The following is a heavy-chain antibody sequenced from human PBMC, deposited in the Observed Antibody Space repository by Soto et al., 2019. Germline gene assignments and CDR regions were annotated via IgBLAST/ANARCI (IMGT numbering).Heavy chain of an antibody. CDR2: ISGSGGST. V-gene: IGHV3-23*01. CDR3: ATEGAAPLAQDELDI. D-gene: IGHD2-15*01. Sequence: GGSLRLSCAASGFTFSSYGMHWVRQAPGKGLEWVSAISGSGGSTYYADSVKGGFTISRDNSKNTLYLQMNSLRAEDTAVYYCATEGAAPLAQDELDIPGQGTIVPVSS. CDR1: GFTFSSYG. J-gene: IGHJ3*02.